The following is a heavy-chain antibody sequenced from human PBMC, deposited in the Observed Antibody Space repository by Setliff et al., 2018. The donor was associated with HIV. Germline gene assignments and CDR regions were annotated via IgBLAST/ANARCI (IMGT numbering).Heavy chain of an antibody. J-gene: IGHJ4*02. D-gene: IGHD3-10*01. V-gene: IGHV1-18*01. Sequence: ASVKVSCKASGYTFISYGVSWVRQAPGQGLEWMGWISVKNGNTNYAQKFQGRVTMTTDTSTSTAYMELRSLEMEDTAVYYCTRYSYGSGSFDSWGQGTLVTVSS. CDR2: ISVKNGNT. CDR1: GYTFISYG. CDR3: TRYSYGSGSFDS.